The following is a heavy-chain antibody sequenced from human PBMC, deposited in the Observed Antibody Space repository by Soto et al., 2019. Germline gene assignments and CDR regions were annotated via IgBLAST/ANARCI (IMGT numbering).Heavy chain of an antibody. Sequence: GGSLRLSCAASGFTFSSYGMHWVRQAPGKGLEWVAVIWYDGSNKYYADSVKGRFTISRDNSKNTLYLQMNSLRAEDMAVYYCARDRGYYDSSGYAFDIWGQGTMVTVSS. J-gene: IGHJ3*02. V-gene: IGHV3-33*08. CDR1: GFTFSSYG. CDR2: IWYDGSNK. CDR3: ARDRGYYDSSGYAFDI. D-gene: IGHD3-22*01.